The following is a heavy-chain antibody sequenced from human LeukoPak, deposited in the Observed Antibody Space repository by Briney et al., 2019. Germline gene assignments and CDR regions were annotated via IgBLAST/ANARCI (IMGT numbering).Heavy chain of an antibody. CDR1: GASISSGSFY. J-gene: IGHJ6*02. Sequence: SQTLSLTCTVSGASISSGSFYWSWVRQPAGKGLELIGRIYTSGSTNYNSSLKSRVTISVDTSKNQFSLKLSSVTAADTAVYYCARDYGSGSYYNVGYYYYGMDVWGQGTTVTVSS. CDR2: IYTSGST. V-gene: IGHV4-61*02. D-gene: IGHD3-10*01. CDR3: ARDYGSGSYYNVGYYYYGMDV.